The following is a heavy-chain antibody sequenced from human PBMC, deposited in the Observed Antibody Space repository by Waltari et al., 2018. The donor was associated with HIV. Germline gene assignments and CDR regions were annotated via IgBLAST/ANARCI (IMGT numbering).Heavy chain of an antibody. J-gene: IGHJ6*02. CDR3: ARDSAADGMDV. Sequence: EVQLVESGGGLVQPGGSLRLSCAASGFTVSSTYISWVRQAPGKGLEWVSVIYSGGSTYYADPVKGRFTISRDNSKNTLYLQMNSLRAEDTAVYYCARDSAADGMDVWGQGTTVTVSS. V-gene: IGHV3-66*01. CDR2: IYSGGST. D-gene: IGHD6-13*01. CDR1: GFTVSSTY.